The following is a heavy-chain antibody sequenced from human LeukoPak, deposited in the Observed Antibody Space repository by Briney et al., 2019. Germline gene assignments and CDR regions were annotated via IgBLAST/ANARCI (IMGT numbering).Heavy chain of an antibody. Sequence: PSETLSLTCTVSGGSISSYYWSWIRQPPGKGLEWIGYIYYSGSTNYNPSLKSRVTISLDTSKNQFSLKLSSVTAADTAVYYCARAYFSSWYMNWFDPWGQGTLVTVSS. CDR1: GGSISSYY. J-gene: IGHJ5*02. CDR2: IYYSGST. V-gene: IGHV4-59*08. D-gene: IGHD6-13*01. CDR3: ARAYFSSWYMNWFDP.